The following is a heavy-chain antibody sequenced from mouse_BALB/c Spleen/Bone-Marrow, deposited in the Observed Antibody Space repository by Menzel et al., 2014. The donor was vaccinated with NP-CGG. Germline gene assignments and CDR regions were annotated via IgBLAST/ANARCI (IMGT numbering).Heavy chain of an antibody. J-gene: IGHJ2*01. Sequence: QVQLQQSGDELVKPGASVKLSCKASGFTFTSYWIHWVKQRPGQGLEWIGDIYPGSDITSYNEKFKSKATLTVDPSSSTAYMQLSSLTSEDSAVYYCAQLGQGYWGQGTTLTVSS. V-gene: IGHV1-55*01. CDR3: AQLGQGY. D-gene: IGHD4-1*02. CDR2: IYPGSDIT. CDR1: GFTFTSYW.